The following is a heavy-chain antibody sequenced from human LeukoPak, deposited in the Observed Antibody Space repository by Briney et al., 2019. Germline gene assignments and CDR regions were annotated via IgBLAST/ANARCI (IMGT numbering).Heavy chain of an antibody. CDR2: IYYSGST. J-gene: IGHJ6*03. CDR3: ARKTGSYYYYYMDV. CDR1: GGSVSSSIYY. Sequence: SETLSLTCTVSGGSVSSSIYYWGWIRQPPAKGLEWIGSIYYSGSTYYNPSLKSRVTISVDTSKNQFSLKLSSVTAADTAVYYCARKTGSYYYYYMDVWGKGTTVTVSS. V-gene: IGHV4-39*07.